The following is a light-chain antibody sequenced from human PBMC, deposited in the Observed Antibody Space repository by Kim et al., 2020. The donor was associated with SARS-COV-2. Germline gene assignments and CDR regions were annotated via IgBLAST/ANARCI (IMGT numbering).Light chain of an antibody. J-gene: IGKJ2*01. CDR2: MAS. CDR1: RNIDTY. V-gene: IGKV1-5*03. Sequence: IQMTQSPSTLSASVGDRVTITCRASRNIDTYLAWYQQKPGKAPKLLIFMASNLKSGVPSRFSGSGSGTEFTLTTSSLQPDDFATYYCHQYRSYPWTVGQGTKVEI. CDR3: HQYRSYPWT.